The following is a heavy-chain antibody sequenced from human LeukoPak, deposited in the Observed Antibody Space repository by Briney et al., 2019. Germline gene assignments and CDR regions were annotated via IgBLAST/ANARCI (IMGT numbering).Heavy chain of an antibody. V-gene: IGHV4-34*01. D-gene: IGHD3-10*01. Sequence: PSETLSLTCAVYGGSFSGYYWSWIRQPPGKGLEWIGEINHSGSTNYNPSLKSRVTISVDTSKNQFSLKLSSVTAADTAVYYCARRPSLMVRGHRAFDYWGQGTLVTVSS. CDR3: ARRPSLMVRGHRAFDY. CDR1: GGSFSGYY. CDR2: INHSGST. J-gene: IGHJ4*02.